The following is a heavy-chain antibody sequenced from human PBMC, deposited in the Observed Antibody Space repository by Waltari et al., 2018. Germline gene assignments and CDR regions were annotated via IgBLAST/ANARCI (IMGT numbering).Heavy chain of an antibody. CDR1: GFTFSSYS. Sequence: EMQLVESGGGLVQPGGSLRLSCAASGFTFSSYSMNWVRQAPGKGLEWVSYISSSSSTIYYADSVKGRFTISRDNAKNSLYLQMNSLRAEDTAVYYCAREDEWELYDYWGQGTLVTVSS. V-gene: IGHV3-48*04. CDR3: AREDEWELYDY. CDR2: ISSSSSTI. J-gene: IGHJ4*02. D-gene: IGHD1-26*01.